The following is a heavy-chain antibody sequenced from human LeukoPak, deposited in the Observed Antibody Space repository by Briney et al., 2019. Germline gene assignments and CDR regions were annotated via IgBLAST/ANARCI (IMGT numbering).Heavy chain of an antibody. CDR2: MRSSGDLT. CDR1: GFTFSTHS. D-gene: IGHD1/OR15-1a*01. CDR3: ASSKWNNVGHLVY. V-gene: IGHV3-48*01. J-gene: IGHJ4*02. Sequence: GGSLRLSCAASGFTFSTHSMNWVRQAPGKGLEWVSYMRSSGDLTYYEDSVKGRFTISRDNAKSSLYLHMNSLRAEDTAVYYCASSKWNNVGHLVYRGQGTLVTVTP.